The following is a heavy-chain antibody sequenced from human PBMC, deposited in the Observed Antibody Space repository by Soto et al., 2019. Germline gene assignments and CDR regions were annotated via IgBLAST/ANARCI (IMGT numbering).Heavy chain of an antibody. V-gene: IGHV4-34*01. J-gene: IGHJ4*02. Sequence: SETLSLTCAVYGGSFSGYYWSWIRQPPGKGLEWIGEINHSGSTNYNPSLKSRVTISVDTSKNQFSLKLSSVTAADTAVYYCARGPPNQHRPSGRAERPYYFDYWGQGTLVTVSS. CDR1: GGSFSGYY. CDR2: INHSGST. CDR3: ARGPPNQHRPSGRAERPYYFDY. D-gene: IGHD1-1*01.